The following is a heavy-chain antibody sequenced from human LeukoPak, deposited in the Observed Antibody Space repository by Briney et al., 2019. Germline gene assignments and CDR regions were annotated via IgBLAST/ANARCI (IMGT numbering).Heavy chain of an antibody. Sequence: GGSLRLSCAASGFTLSNYWMHWVRQAPGKGLVWVSRINADGSSASYADSVKGRFTISRDNAKNTLYLQMNSLRAEDTAVYYCAKDPVPGDGYINFDYWGQGTLVTVSS. CDR2: INADGSSA. CDR3: AKDPVPGDGYINFDY. V-gene: IGHV3-74*01. CDR1: GFTLSNYW. J-gene: IGHJ4*02. D-gene: IGHD5-24*01.